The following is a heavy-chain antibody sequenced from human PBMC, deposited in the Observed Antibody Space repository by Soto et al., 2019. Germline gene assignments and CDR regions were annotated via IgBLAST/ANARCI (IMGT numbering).Heavy chain of an antibody. V-gene: IGHV3-13*05. CDR3: ARAYLGRLPRRADYYYAMDV. CDR1: GFSFRDYD. J-gene: IGHJ6*02. CDR2: LGAARDP. D-gene: IGHD1-26*01. Sequence: GGTLRLCCAASGFSFRDYDMHWVRQRKGKGLEWVSALGAARDPYYVGSVKGRFSVSRDNAQNSLFLQMNNLRVDDTAVYFCARAYLGRLPRRADYYYAMDVWGRGTTVTVSS.